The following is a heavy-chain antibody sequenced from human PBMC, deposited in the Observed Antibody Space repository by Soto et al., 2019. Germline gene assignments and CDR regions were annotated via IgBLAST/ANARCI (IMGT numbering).Heavy chain of an antibody. CDR1: GFTFSNAW. V-gene: IGHV3-15*07. D-gene: IGHD3-10*01. J-gene: IGHJ6*03. CDR2: IKSKTDGGTT. Sequence: GGSLRLSCAASGFTFSNAWMNWVRQAPGKGLEWVGRIKSKTDGGTTDYAAPVKGRFTIPRDDSKNTLYLQMNSLRAEDTAVYYCAKKAIGGSGRYYEIYYYSYMDVWGKGTTVTVSS. CDR3: AKKAIGGSGRYYEIYYYSYMDV.